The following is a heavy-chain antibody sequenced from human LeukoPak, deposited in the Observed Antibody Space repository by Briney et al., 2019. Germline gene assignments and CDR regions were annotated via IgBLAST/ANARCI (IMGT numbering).Heavy chain of an antibody. Sequence: GESLKISCKGSEYSFTSYWIAWLRQLPGKGVEWMGMIYPGDSDTRYSPSFQGHVTISADKSINTAYLQWSSLKASDTAIYYCARYIGLTTRYLDYWGQGTLVAVSS. V-gene: IGHV5-51*01. D-gene: IGHD4/OR15-4a*01. J-gene: IGHJ4*02. CDR2: IYPGDSDT. CDR1: EYSFTSYW. CDR3: ARYIGLTTRYLDY.